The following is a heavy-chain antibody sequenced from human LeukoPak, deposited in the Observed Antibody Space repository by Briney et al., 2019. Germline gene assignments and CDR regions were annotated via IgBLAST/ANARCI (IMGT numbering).Heavy chain of an antibody. CDR3: AAEVKTYYDFWSGYSTGAFDI. V-gene: IGHV1-58*01. CDR2: IVVGSGNT. J-gene: IGHJ3*02. CDR1: GFTFTSSA. Sequence: ASVKVSCKASGFTFTSSAVQWVRQARGQRLEWIGWIVVGSGNTNYAQKFQERVTITRDMSTSTAYMELSSLRSEDTAVYYCAAEVKTYYDFWSGYSTGAFDIWGQGTMVTVSS. D-gene: IGHD3-3*01.